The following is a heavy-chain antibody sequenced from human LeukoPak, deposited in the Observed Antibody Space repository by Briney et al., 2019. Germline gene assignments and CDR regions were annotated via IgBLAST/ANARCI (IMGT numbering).Heavy chain of an antibody. CDR2: ISSSSSYI. CDR1: GFTFSSYS. Sequence: GGSLRLSCAASGFTFSSYSMNWVRQAPGKGLEWVSSISSSSSYIYYADSVKGRFTISRDNAKNSLYLQMNSLRDEDTAVYYCARDRPGYSSSWYSDYWGQGTLVTVSS. D-gene: IGHD6-13*01. V-gene: IGHV3-21*01. CDR3: ARDRPGYSSSWYSDY. J-gene: IGHJ4*02.